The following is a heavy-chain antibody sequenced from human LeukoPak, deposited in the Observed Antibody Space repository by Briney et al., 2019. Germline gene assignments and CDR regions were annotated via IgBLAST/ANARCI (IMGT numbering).Heavy chain of an antibody. CDR1: GFTFSSYS. V-gene: IGHV3-21*01. J-gene: IGHJ6*03. CDR2: ISSSSSYI. CDR3: ARTTTVVHYYYYYYMDV. Sequence: GGSLRLSCAASGFTFSSYSMNWVRQAPGKGLEWVSSISSSSSYIYYADSVKGRFTISRDNAKNSLYLQMNSLRAEDTAVYYCARTTTVVHYYYYYYMDVWGKGTTVIVSS. D-gene: IGHD4-23*01.